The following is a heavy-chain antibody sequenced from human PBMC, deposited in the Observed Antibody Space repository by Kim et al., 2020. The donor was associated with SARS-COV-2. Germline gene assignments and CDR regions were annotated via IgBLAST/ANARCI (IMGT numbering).Heavy chain of an antibody. Sequence: GGSLRLSCAASGFTFSEYWMHWVRQAPGKGLVWVSRIIPDGRSTSYVDSVKGRFTISRDNAKNTLYLQMNSLRAEDTAVYYCASGLTPGQYWGQGTLVTVSS. V-gene: IGHV3-74*01. J-gene: IGHJ4*02. CDR1: GFTFSEYW. D-gene: IGHD2-15*01. CDR2: IIPDGRST. CDR3: ASGLTPGQY.